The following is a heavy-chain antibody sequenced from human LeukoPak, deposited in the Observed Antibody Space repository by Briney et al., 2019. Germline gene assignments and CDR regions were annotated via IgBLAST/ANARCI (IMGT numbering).Heavy chain of an antibody. J-gene: IGHJ4*02. V-gene: IGHV3-23*01. CDR1: GFTFSSYG. Sequence: GGSLRLSCAASGFTFSSYGMSWVRQAPGKGLEWVSAISGSGGSTYYADSVKGRFTISRDNSKNTLYLQMNSLRAEDTAVYYCAKGSYYDISGYSEFDYWGQGTLVTVSS. D-gene: IGHD3-22*01. CDR3: AKGSYYDISGYSEFDY. CDR2: ISGSGGST.